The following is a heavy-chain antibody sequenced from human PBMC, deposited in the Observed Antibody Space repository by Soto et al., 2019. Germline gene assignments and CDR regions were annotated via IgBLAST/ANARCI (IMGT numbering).Heavy chain of an antibody. CDR2: INHSGST. V-gene: IGHV4-34*01. CDR3: ARDGYSYGDWLL. J-gene: IGHJ4*02. CDR1: GGSFSCYC. Sequence: SETLSVTCAVYGGSFSCYCWSWIRQPPGKGLEWIGEINHSGSTNYNPSLKSRVTISVDTSKNQFSLKLSSVTAADTAVYYCARDGYSYGDWLLWGQGTLVTVPQ. D-gene: IGHD5-18*01.